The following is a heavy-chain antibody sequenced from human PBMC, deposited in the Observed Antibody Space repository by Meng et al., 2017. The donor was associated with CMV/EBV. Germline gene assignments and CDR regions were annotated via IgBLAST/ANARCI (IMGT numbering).Heavy chain of an antibody. Sequence: YAISWVRQAPGQGLEWMGGIIPIFGTANYAQKFQGRVTITTDESTSTAYMELSSLRSEDTAVYYCARGGGKYYYDSSGYYNGGGFDPWGQGTLVTVSS. D-gene: IGHD3-22*01. CDR3: ARGGGKYYYDSSGYYNGGGFDP. CDR2: IIPIFGTA. CDR1: YA. J-gene: IGHJ5*02. V-gene: IGHV1-69*05.